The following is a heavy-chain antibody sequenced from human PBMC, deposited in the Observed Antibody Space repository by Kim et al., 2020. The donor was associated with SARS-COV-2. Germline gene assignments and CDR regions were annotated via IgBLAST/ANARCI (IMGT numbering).Heavy chain of an antibody. J-gene: IGHJ6*03. CDR3: ARGTRQWLVRGPYYYYMDV. V-gene: IGHV4-34*01. CDR1: GGSFSGYY. CDR2: INHSGST. Sequence: SETLSLTCAVYGGSFSGYYWSWIRQPPGKGLEWIGEINHSGSTNYNPSLKSRVTISVETYKNQFSLKLSSVTAADTAVYYCARGTRQWLVRGPYYYYMDV. D-gene: IGHD6-19*01.